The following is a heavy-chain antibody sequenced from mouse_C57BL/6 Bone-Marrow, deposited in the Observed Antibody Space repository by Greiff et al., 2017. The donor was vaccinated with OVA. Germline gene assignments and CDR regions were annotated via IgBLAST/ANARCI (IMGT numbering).Heavy chain of an antibody. CDR2: INPNNGGT. D-gene: IGHD1-1*01. V-gene: IGHV1-18*01. J-gene: IGHJ4*01. CDR1: GYTFTDYN. CDR3: ARGIYYYGSSYVSYAMDY. Sequence: VQLQQSGPELVKPGASVKIPCKASGYTFTDYNMDWVKQSHGKSLEWIGDINPNNGGTIYNQKFKGKATLTVDKSSSTAYMELRSLTSEDTAVYYCARGIYYYGSSYVSYAMDYWGQGTSVTVSS.